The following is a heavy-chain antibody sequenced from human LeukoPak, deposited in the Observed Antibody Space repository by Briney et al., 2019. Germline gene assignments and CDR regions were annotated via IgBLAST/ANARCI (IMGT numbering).Heavy chain of an antibody. J-gene: IGHJ5*02. D-gene: IGHD3-10*01. Sequence: GGSLRLSCAASGFTFTDHHMSWIRQAPGKGLEWVSYISSTGSYTNYADSVKGRFTISRDNAKNSVYLQMNSLRAEDTAVFYCASHRYGSGTLRGFDPWGQGTLVTVPS. CDR3: ASHRYGSGTLRGFDP. CDR2: ISSTGSYT. CDR1: GFTFTDHH. V-gene: IGHV3-11*03.